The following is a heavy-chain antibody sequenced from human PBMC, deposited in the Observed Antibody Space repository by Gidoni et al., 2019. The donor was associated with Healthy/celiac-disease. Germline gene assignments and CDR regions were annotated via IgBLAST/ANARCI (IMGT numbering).Heavy chain of an antibody. CDR2: ISSSSSYI. Sequence: EVQLVESGGGLVKPGGSLRLSCAASGFTFSSYSMNWVRQAPGKGLEWVSSISSSSSYIYYADSVKGRFTISRDNAKNSLYLQMNSLRAEDTAVYYCARAPGGYVWGSYRQQRQPKKENDYWGQGTLVTVSS. V-gene: IGHV3-21*01. CDR1: GFTFSSYS. D-gene: IGHD3-16*02. CDR3: ARAPGGYVWGSYRQQRQPKKENDY. J-gene: IGHJ4*02.